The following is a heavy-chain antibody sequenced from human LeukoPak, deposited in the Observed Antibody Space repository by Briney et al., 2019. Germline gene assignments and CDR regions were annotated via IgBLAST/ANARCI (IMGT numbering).Heavy chain of an antibody. J-gene: IGHJ4*02. D-gene: IGHD5-18*01. CDR2: IIPIFGTA. CDR3: ARDLSRGYSYGLNY. Sequence: ASVKVSCKASGGTFSSYAISWVRQAPGQGLEWMGGIIPIFGTANYAQKFQGRVTITADKSTSTAYMELSSLRSEDTAVYYCARDLSRGYSYGLNYWGQGTLVTASS. CDR1: GGTFSSYA. V-gene: IGHV1-69*06.